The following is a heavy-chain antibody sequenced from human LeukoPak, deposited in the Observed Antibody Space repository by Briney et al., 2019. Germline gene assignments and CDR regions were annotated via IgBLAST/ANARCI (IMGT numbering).Heavy chain of an antibody. CDR1: GGSISSYY. D-gene: IGHD1-1*01. CDR2: IYYSGST. J-gene: IGHJ5*02. CDR3: ARQPPASNGGWFDP. Sequence: SETLSPTCTVSGGSISSYYWSWIRQPPGKGLEWIGYIYYSGSTNYNPSLKSRVTISVDTSKNQFSLKLSSVTAADTAVYYCARQPPASNGGWFDPWGQGTLVTVSS. V-gene: IGHV4-59*08.